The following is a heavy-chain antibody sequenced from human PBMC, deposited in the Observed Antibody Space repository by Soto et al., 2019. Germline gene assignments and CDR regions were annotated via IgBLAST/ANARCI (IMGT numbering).Heavy chain of an antibody. CDR2: IYHSGST. CDR3: ARCQTSIAAAGRGGYYYYYYGMDV. V-gene: IGHV4-4*02. D-gene: IGHD6-13*01. J-gene: IGHJ6*02. CDR1: GGSISSSNW. Sequence: SETLSLTCAVSGGSISSSNWCRWVRQPPGKGLEWIGEIYHSGSTNYNPSLKSRVTISVDKSKNQFSLKLSSVTAADTAVYYCARCQTSIAAAGRGGYYYYYYGMDVWGQGTTVTVSS.